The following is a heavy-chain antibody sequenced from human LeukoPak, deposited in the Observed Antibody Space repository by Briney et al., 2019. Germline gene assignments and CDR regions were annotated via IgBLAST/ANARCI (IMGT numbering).Heavy chain of an antibody. CDR1: GGSISSSSYY. V-gene: IGHV4-39*01. D-gene: IGHD3-22*01. J-gene: IGHJ1*01. Sequence: SETLSLTCTISGGSISSSSYYWDWIRQYPGKGLEWIGSIYYSGSTYYNASLKSRLFISVDTSNNQFSLRLSFVTAADTAVYYCARRRYYDSTDYLDWGQGTLITVSS. CDR2: IYYSGST. CDR3: ARRRYYDSTDYLD.